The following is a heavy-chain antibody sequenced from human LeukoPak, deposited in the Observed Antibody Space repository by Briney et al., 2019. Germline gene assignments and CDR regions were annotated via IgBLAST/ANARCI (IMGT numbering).Heavy chain of an antibody. CDR3: ARRHDYFDY. CDR1: GFTFSDYY. D-gene: IGHD3-3*01. V-gene: IGHV3-11*01. Sequence: PGGSLGLSCAASGFTFSDYYMSWIRQAPGKGLEWISYISSSGSTIYYIDSVKGRFTMSRDNAKNSLYLQMTSLRAEDTAIYYCARRHDYFDYWGQGTLVTVSS. J-gene: IGHJ4*02. CDR2: ISSSGSTI.